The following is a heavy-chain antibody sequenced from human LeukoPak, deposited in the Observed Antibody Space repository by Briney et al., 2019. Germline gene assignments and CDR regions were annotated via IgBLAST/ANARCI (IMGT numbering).Heavy chain of an antibody. CDR3: ARKTPRAFDY. Sequence: GASVKVSCKASGYTFATYGITWMRQAPGQGLEWMGWIIAYNGNTNYEQKFQGRVTMTTDTSTNTAYMELRSLRSDDTAVYYCARKTPRAFDYCGQRTLVTVSS. J-gene: IGHJ4*02. CDR1: GYTFATYG. CDR2: IIAYNGNT. V-gene: IGHV1-18*01.